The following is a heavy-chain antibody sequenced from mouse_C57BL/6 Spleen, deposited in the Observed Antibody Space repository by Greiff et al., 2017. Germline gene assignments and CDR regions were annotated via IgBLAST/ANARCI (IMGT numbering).Heavy chain of an antibody. V-gene: IGHV5-17*01. CDR1: GFTFSDYG. Sequence: EVQLVESGGGLVKPGGSLKLSCAASGFTFSDYGMHWVRQAPEKGLEWVAYISSGSSTIYYADTVKGRFTISRDNAKNTLFLQMTSLRSEDTAMYYCARSHYGNYAWFAYWGQGTLVTVSA. D-gene: IGHD2-1*01. J-gene: IGHJ3*01. CDR3: ARSHYGNYAWFAY. CDR2: ISSGSSTI.